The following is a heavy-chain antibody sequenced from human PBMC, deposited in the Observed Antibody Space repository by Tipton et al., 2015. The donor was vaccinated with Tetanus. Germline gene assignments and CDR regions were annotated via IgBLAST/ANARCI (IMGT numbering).Heavy chain of an antibody. CDR3: ARTPDYYYGMDV. J-gene: IGHJ6*02. Sequence: TLSLTCDVSGGPVSSSNWWSWVRQAPGKGLEWIGEIYYSGTTNYNPSLKSRVTISTDKSKNQVSLRLNSVTAAETAVYFCARTPDYYYGMDVWGQGTTVTVS. CDR2: IYYSGTT. CDR1: GGPVSSSNW. V-gene: IGHV4-4*01.